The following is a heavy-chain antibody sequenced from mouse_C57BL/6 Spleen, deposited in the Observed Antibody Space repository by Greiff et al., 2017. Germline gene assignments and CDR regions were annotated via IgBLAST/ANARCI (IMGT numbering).Heavy chain of an antibody. V-gene: IGHV3-6*01. CDR2: ISYDGSN. D-gene: IGHD1-1*01. J-gene: IGHJ2*01. CDR3: ARSGSSYPFDY. CDR1: GYSITSGYY. Sequence: EVQLVESGPGLVKPSQSLSLTCSVTGYSITSGYYWNWIRQFPGNKLEWMGYISYDGSNNYNPSLKNRISITRDTSKNQFFLKLNSVTTEDTATYYCARSGSSYPFDYWGQGTTLTVSS.